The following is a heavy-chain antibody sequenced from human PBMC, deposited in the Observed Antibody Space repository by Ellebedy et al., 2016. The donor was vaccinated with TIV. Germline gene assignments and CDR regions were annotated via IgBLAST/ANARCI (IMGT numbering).Heavy chain of an antibody. V-gene: IGHV3-74*01. Sequence: PGGSLKLSCAASRVPFRSYWMHWVRQPPGEGLVWVARINNDGSSTNYADSVKGRFTISRDNAESILYLQMNSLRVEDTAMYYCAGDLDVWGQGILVTVSS. CDR1: RVPFRSYW. CDR3: AGDLDV. D-gene: IGHD3-3*01. J-gene: IGHJ4*02. CDR2: INNDGSST.